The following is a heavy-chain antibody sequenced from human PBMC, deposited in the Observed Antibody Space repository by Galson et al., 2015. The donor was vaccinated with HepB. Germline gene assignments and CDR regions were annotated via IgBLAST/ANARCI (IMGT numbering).Heavy chain of an antibody. J-gene: IGHJ5*02. V-gene: IGHV1-8*02. CDR2: MNPNSGNT. Sequence: SVKVSCKASGGTFSSYAISWVRQATGQGLEWIGWMNPNSGNTGYAQKFQGRVTMTRNNSISTAYMELSSLRSEDAAVYYCARGPNDWFDPWGQGTLVTVSS. CDR3: ARGPNDWFDP. CDR1: GGTFSSYA.